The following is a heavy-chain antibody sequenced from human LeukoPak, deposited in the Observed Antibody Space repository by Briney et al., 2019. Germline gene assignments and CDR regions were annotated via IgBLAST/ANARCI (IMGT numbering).Heavy chain of an antibody. V-gene: IGHV4-39*01. CDR3: ARRDYVWGSYRSPFDY. D-gene: IGHD3-16*02. CDR1: GGSISSYY. J-gene: IGHJ4*02. CDR2: IYYSGST. Sequence: KPSETLSLTCTVSGGSISSYYWGWIRQPPGKGLEWIGSIYYSGSTYYNPSLKSRVTISVDTSKNQFPLKLSSVTAADTAVYYCARRDYVWGSYRSPFDYWGQGTLVTVSS.